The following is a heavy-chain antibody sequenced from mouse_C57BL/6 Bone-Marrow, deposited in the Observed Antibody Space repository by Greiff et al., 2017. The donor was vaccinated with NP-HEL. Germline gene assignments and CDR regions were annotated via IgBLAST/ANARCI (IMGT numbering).Heavy chain of an antibody. CDR3: AIWGDYYGSSSCYWYFDV. V-gene: IGHV1-74*01. CDR2: IHPSDSDT. J-gene: IGHJ1*03. Sequence: QVQLQQPGAELVKPGASVKVSCKASGYTFTSYWMHWVKQRPGQGLEWIGRIHPSDSDTNYNQKVEGKATLTVDKSSSTAYMQLSSLTSADSAVYYCAIWGDYYGSSSCYWYFDVWGTGTTVTVSS. D-gene: IGHD1-1*01. CDR1: GYTFTSYW.